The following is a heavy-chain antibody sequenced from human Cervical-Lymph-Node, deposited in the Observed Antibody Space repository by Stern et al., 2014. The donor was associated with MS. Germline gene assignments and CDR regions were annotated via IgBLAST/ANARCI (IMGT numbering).Heavy chain of an antibody. D-gene: IGHD4-23*01. V-gene: IGHV3-33*01. J-gene: IGHJ1*01. CDR3: AREGGNTAEYFQH. Sequence: VQLVESGGGVVQPGRSLRLSCAASGFTFRSSGMHWVRQAPGTGLEGLAIIWYDGSNRYYADSVKGRFTISRDNSKNTLYLQMNSLRADDTAVYYCAREGGNTAEYFQHWGQGTLVTVSS. CDR2: IWYDGSNR. CDR1: GFTFRSSG.